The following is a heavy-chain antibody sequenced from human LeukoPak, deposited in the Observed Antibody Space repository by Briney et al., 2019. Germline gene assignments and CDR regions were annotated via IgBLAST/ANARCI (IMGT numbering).Heavy chain of an antibody. CDR2: INWNGGST. V-gene: IGHV3-20*01. CDR3: AREGAGYSGYDYYYYYMDV. D-gene: IGHD5-12*01. J-gene: IGHJ6*03. Sequence: GGSLRLSCAASGFTFDDYGMSWVRQAPGKGLEWVSGINWNGGSTGYADSVKGRFTISRDNAKNSLYLQMNSLGAEDTALYHCAREGAGYSGYDYYYYYMDVWGKGTTVTISS. CDR1: GFTFDDYG.